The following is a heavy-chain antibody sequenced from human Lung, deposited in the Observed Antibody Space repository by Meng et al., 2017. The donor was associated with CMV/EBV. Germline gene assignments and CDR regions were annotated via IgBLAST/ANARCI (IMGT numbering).Heavy chain of an antibody. D-gene: IGHD5-12*01. CDR2: INHGGGT. J-gene: IGHJ3*01. CDR1: GGSFSSSY. Sequence: SXTLSLXCAVYGGSFSSSYWDWFRQPPGKGLEWIGDINHGGGTNYNPSLKSRVTISVDKSKNQFPLKLTSVTAADTALYYCARGPQVSWLRSRFAAFDLLGQETMVTVSS. V-gene: IGHV4-34*01. CDR3: ARGPQVSWLRSRFAAFDL.